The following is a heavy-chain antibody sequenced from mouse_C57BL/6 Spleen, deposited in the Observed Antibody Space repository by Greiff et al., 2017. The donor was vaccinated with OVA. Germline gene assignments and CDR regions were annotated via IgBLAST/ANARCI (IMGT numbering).Heavy chain of an antibody. Sequence: QVQLKESGAELVRPGASVTLSCKASGYTFTDYEMHWVKQTPVHGLEWIGAIDPETGGTAYNQKFKGKAILTADKSSSTAYMELRSLTSEDSAVYYCTRNWDGVLDYWGQGTTLTVSS. CDR1: GYTFTDYE. CDR2: IDPETGGT. CDR3: TRNWDGVLDY. J-gene: IGHJ2*01. V-gene: IGHV1-15*01. D-gene: IGHD4-1*01.